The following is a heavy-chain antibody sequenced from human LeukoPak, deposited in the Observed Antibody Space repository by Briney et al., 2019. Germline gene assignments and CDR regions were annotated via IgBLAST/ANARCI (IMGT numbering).Heavy chain of an antibody. CDR3: ARSIRRGDLLDY. D-gene: IGHD2-21*02. V-gene: IGHV1-2*02. Sequence: GASVKLSCKASGYTFADYYVHWVRQALGQGLEWMGWINPKTNGTNFALKFLGRVTMTRDTSISTAYMELTSLRSDDTALYYCARSIRRGDLLDYWGQGILVTVSS. CDR2: INPKTNGT. J-gene: IGHJ4*02. CDR1: GYTFADYY.